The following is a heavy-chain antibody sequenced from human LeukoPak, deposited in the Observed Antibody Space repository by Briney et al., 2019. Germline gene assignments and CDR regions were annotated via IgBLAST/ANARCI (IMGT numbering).Heavy chain of an antibody. V-gene: IGHV1-2*04. CDR1: GYTFTGYY. Sequence: GASVKVSCKASGYTFTGYYMHWVRQAPGQGLEWMGWINPNSGGTNYAQKFQGWVTMIRDTSISTAYMELSRLRSDDTAVYYCARDAGYSYGYVYFDYWGQGTLVTVSS. CDR2: INPNSGGT. CDR3: ARDAGYSYGYVYFDY. J-gene: IGHJ4*02. D-gene: IGHD5-18*01.